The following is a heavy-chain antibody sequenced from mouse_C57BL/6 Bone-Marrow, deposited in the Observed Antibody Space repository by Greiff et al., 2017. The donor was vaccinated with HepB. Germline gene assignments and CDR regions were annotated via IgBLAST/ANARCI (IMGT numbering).Heavy chain of an antibody. D-gene: IGHD2-4*01. CDR2: IYPRSGNT. CDR1: GYTFTSYG. V-gene: IGHV1-81*01. CDR3: ARRGDYDYAMDY. Sequence: VQLQQSVAELVRPGASVKLSCKASGYTFTSYGISWVKQRTGQGLEWIGEIYPRSGNTYYNEKFKGKATLTADKSSSTAYMELRSLTSEDSAVYFCARRGDYDYAMDYWGQGTSVTVSS. J-gene: IGHJ4*01.